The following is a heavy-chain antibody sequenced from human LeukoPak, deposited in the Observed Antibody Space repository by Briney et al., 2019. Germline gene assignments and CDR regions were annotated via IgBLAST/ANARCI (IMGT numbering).Heavy chain of an antibody. CDR2: MNPNSGNT. V-gene: IGHV1-8*03. CDR1: GYTFTSYD. Sequence: ASVKVSCKASGYTFTSYDINWVRQATGQGLEWMGWMNPNSGNTGYAQKFQGRVTITRNTSISTAYMELSSLRSEDTAVYYCARVTSYGDNDAFDIWGQGTMVTVSS. CDR3: ARVTSYGDNDAFDI. D-gene: IGHD4-17*01. J-gene: IGHJ3*02.